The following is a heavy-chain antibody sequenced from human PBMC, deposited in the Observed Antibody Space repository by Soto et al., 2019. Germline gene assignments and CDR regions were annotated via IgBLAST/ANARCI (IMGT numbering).Heavy chain of an antibody. V-gene: IGHV3-48*01. CDR3: ARPRTVTTLSFDY. CDR2: ISSSSSTI. J-gene: IGHJ4*02. CDR1: GFTFSSYS. D-gene: IGHD4-17*01. Sequence: EVQLVESGGGLVQPGGSLRLSCAASGFTFSSYSMNWVRQAPGKGLEWVSYISSSSSTIYYADSVNGRFTISRDNAKNSLYLQMNSLRAEDTAVYYCARPRTVTTLSFDYWGPGTLVTVSS.